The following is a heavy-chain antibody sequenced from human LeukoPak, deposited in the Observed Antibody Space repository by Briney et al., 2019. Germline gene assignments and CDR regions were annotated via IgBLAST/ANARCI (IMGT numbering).Heavy chain of an antibody. CDR2: IYSSGST. D-gene: IGHD1-26*01. CDR3: ARAGIVGATYNWFDP. J-gene: IGHJ5*02. V-gene: IGHV4-4*07. CDR1: GGSISSYY. Sequence: SETLSLTCTVSGGSISSYYWSWVGQPAGKGGEGIGRIYSSGSTNYNPSLKSRVTMSVDTSKNKCSLKLSSVTAADTAVYYCARAGIVGATYNWFDPWGQGTLVTVSS.